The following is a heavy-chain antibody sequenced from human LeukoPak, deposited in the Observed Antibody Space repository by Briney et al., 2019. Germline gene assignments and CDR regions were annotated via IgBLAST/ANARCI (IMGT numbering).Heavy chain of an antibody. D-gene: IGHD6-19*01. V-gene: IGHV3-23*01. CDR2: IRPGAEA. CDR3: AKGFSAWSDN. CDR1: GFTFRSFG. J-gene: IGHJ4*02. Sequence: PGGSLRLSCVASGFTFRSFGMSWVRQAPGKGLEWVSSIRPGAEAYYADSVKGRFTISGDNSKNMVSLEMKSLRAEDMAVYYCAKGFSAWSDNWGQGTLVTVSS.